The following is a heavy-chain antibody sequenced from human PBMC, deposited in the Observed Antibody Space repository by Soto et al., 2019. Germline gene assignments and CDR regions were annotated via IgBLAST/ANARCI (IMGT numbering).Heavy chain of an antibody. CDR2: ISYDGSNK. CDR3: AKDGKVSGSGTYHIDY. Sequence: QVKPVESGGGVVQPGRSLRLSCAASGFIFSTYGMHWVRQAPGKGLEWVAVISYDGSNKYYADSVKGRFTISRDKSQNTVYLQMNSLRGEDTAVYYCAKDGKVSGSGTYHIDYWGQGTLVTVSS. J-gene: IGHJ4*02. CDR1: GFIFSTYG. D-gene: IGHD3-10*01. V-gene: IGHV3-30*18.